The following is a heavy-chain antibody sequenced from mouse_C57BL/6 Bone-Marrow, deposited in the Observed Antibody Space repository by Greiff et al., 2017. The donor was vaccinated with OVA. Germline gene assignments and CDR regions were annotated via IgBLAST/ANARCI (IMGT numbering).Heavy chain of an antibody. V-gene: IGHV1-82*01. CDR3: ARSGDYGFWYFDV. Sequence: VQLQQSGPELVKPGASVKISCKASGYAFSSSWMNWVKQRPGEGLEWIGRIYPGDGDTNYNGKFKGKATLTADKSSSTAYMQLSSLTSEDSAVYFCARSGDYGFWYFDVWGTGTTVTVSS. CDR2: IYPGDGDT. J-gene: IGHJ1*03. CDR1: GYAFSSSW. D-gene: IGHD2-4*01.